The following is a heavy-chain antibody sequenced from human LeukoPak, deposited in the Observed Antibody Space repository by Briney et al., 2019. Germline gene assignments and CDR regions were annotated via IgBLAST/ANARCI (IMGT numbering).Heavy chain of an antibody. Sequence: SETLSLTCAVYDGSFSGYYWSWIRQPPGKGLEGIGEINHSGSTNYNPSLKSRVTISVDTSKNQFSLKLSSVTAADTAVYYCARAKGYSYGLRFDPWGQGTLVTVSS. CDR3: ARAKGYSYGLRFDP. CDR1: DGSFSGYY. V-gene: IGHV4-34*01. CDR2: INHSGST. D-gene: IGHD5-18*01. J-gene: IGHJ5*02.